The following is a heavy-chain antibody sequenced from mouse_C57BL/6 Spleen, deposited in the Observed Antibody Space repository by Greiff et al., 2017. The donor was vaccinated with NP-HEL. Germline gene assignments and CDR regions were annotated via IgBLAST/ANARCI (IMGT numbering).Heavy chain of an antibody. CDR2: IYPGDGDT. CDR3: ARRATTVVAPHFDY. J-gene: IGHJ2*01. Sequence: QVQLQQSGAELVKPGASVKISCKASGYAFSSYWMNWVKQRPGKGLEWIGQIYPGDGDTNYNGKFKGKATLTADKSSSTAYMKLSSLTSEDSAVYFCARRATTVVAPHFDYWGQGTTLTVSS. CDR1: GYAFSSYW. D-gene: IGHD1-1*01. V-gene: IGHV1-80*01.